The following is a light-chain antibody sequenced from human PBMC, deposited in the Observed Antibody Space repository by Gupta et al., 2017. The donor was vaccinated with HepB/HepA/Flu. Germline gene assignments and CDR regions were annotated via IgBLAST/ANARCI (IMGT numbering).Light chain of an antibody. CDR3: QKENSAPIT. Sequence: DIQMTQSPSSLSASVGDRVTITCRASLGISNYLAWYQQKPGKAPNLLIYGASTLQSGIPSRFSGSGSGTDFTLTISGLQPEDVATYYCQKENSAPITFGQGTPMEIK. CDR1: LGISNY. V-gene: IGKV1-27*01. CDR2: GAS. J-gene: IGKJ5*01.